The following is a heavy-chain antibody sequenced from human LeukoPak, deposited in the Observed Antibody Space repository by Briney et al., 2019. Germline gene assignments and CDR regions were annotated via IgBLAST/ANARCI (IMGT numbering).Heavy chain of an antibody. J-gene: IGHJ4*02. D-gene: IGHD3-3*01. CDR3: ARETVEDDFWSGYFPDDY. Sequence: PSETLSLTCTVSGGSISSGSYYWSWIRQPAGKGLEWIGRIYTSGSTNYNPSIKSRVTISLDTSKNQFSLKLSSVTAADTAVYYCARETVEDDFWSGYFPDDYWGQGTLVTVSS. V-gene: IGHV4-61*02. CDR1: GGSISSGSYY. CDR2: IYTSGST.